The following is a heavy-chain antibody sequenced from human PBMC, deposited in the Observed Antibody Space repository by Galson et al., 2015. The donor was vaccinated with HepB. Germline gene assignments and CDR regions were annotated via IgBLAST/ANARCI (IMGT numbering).Heavy chain of an antibody. CDR3: ARDGDSSGYNPVDY. V-gene: IGHV3-66*01. D-gene: IGHD3-22*01. CDR2: IYGGGDT. J-gene: IGHJ4*02. Sequence: SRRRSCAASGFTVSSNYMSWVRHAPGKGREWVSTIYGGGDTYYADSVKGRFTISRDKSKNTLYLQMNSLRAEDTAVDYCARDGDSSGYNPVDYWGQGTLVTVSS. CDR1: GFTVSSNY.